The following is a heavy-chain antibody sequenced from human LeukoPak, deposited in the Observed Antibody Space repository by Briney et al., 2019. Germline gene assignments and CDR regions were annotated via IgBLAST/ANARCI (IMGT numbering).Heavy chain of an antibody. CDR1: GYTLTELS. Sequence: ASVKVSCKVSGYTLTELSMHWVRQAPGKGREWMGGFDPEDGETIYAQKFQGRVTMTEDTSTDTAYMELSSLRSEDTAVYYCATQLWFGELLFDYWGQGTLVTVSS. CDR3: ATQLWFGELLFDY. CDR2: FDPEDGET. D-gene: IGHD3-10*01. J-gene: IGHJ4*02. V-gene: IGHV1-24*01.